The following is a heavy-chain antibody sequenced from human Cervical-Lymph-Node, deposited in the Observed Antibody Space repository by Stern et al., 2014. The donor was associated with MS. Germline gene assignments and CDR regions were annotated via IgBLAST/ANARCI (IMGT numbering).Heavy chain of an antibody. CDR1: GYIFTSFY. Sequence: QVQLVESGAEVRKPETSVKLSCKASGYIFTSFYIHWVRQTPGQGLELLGRIIPSSGSTKYAQKFRGRVTLTRDTSSNTTFMELRRLTSDDTAIYNCARSQIKGIPFDFWGQGSLVTVSS. J-gene: IGHJ4*02. D-gene: IGHD3-10*01. CDR3: ARSQIKGIPFDF. V-gene: IGHV1-2*06. CDR2: IIPSSGST.